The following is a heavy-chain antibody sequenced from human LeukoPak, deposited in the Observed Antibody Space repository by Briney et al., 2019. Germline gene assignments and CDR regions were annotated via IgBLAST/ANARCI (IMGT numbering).Heavy chain of an antibody. J-gene: IGHJ5*02. CDR3: AKALSPRYCGSAFDP. CDR2: IWYDGSNK. V-gene: IGHV3-33*06. Sequence: PGGSLRLSCAASGFTFSSYGMHWVRQAPGKGLEWVAVIWYDGSNKYYADSVKGRFTISRDNSKNTLYLQMNSLRAEDTAVYYRAKALSPRYCGSAFDPWGQGTLVTVSS. CDR1: GFTFSSYG. D-gene: IGHD3-10*01.